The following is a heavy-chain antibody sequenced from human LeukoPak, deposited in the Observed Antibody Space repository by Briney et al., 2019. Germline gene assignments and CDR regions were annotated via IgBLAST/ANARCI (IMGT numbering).Heavy chain of an antibody. Sequence: ETLSLTCTVSGGSISSYYWSWVRQAPGKGLEWVSVIYSGGSTYYADSVKGRFTISRDNSKNTLYLQMNSLRAEDTAVYYCARFLRWLHYFDYWGQGTLVTVSS. CDR2: IYSGGST. J-gene: IGHJ4*02. CDR1: GGSISSYY. V-gene: IGHV3-53*01. CDR3: ARFLRWLHYFDY. D-gene: IGHD5-12*01.